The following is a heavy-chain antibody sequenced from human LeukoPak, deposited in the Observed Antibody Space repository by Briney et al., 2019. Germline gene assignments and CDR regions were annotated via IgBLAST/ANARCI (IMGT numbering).Heavy chain of an antibody. J-gene: IGHJ4*02. D-gene: IGHD3-10*01. CDR3: ARARPYYYGSGSSPPLGY. V-gene: IGHV3-53*01. Sequence: PGGSLRLSCAASGFTVSSNYMSWVRQAPGKGLEWVSVIYSGGSIYYADSVRGRFTISRDNSKNTLYLQMNSLRAEDTAVYYCARARPYYYGSGSSPPLGYWGQGTLVTVSS. CDR1: GFTVSSNY. CDR2: IYSGGSI.